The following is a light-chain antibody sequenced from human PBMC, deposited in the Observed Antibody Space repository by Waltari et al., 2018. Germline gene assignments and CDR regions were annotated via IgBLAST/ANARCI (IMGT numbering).Light chain of an antibody. Sequence: QSALTQPASVSGSPRQSITISCTGTSSDVGGYNYLSWYQHQPGKAPKLIIYEVSNRPSGVSNRFSGSKSGNTASLTISGLQAEDEGDYYCTSYTSSSISHVLFGGGTKLSVL. CDR3: TSYTSSSISHVL. CDR2: EVS. J-gene: IGLJ2*01. CDR1: SSDVGGYNY. V-gene: IGLV2-14*01.